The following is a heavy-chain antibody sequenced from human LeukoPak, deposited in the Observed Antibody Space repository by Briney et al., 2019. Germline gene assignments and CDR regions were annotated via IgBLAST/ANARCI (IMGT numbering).Heavy chain of an antibody. CDR3: AKSHYYDSSADY. V-gene: IGHV4-39*07. J-gene: IGHJ4*02. D-gene: IGHD3-22*01. CDR1: GGSISSNSYY. CDR2: VYYTGST. Sequence: SETLSLTCTVSGGSISSNSYYWGWIRQPPGKGLEWVGTVYYTGSTYYNPSLKSRVTISVDTSKNQFSLKLNSVTAADTAVYYCAKSHYYDSSADYWGQGTLVTVSS.